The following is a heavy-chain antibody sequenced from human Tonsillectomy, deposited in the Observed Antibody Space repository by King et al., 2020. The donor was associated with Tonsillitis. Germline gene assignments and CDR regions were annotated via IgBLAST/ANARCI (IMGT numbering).Heavy chain of an antibody. V-gene: IGHV4-31*03. CDR2: ISHSGTT. CDR3: TGERAAGWFDP. Sequence: QLQESGPRLVKPSQTLSLTCTVSGGSLNSGTFYWTWIRQHPGKGLEWIGYISHSGTTYYNPSLKTRVSISADTSQNQFSLELTSVTAADTAIYYCTGERAAGWFDPWGQGTLVSVSS. D-gene: IGHD6-19*01. J-gene: IGHJ5*02. CDR1: GGSLNSGTFY.